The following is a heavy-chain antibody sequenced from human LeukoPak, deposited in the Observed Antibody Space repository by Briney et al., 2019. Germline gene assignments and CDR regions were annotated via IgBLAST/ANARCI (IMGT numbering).Heavy chain of an antibody. CDR3: AKLRGYYDSSAHYYFDY. Sequence: GGCLRLSCAVSGATFSSSVMSWVRRAPGKGLEWVSIITGTITYYADSVKGRFTVSRDNSKNTLYMQMDSLRAEDTAVYYCAKLRGYYDSSAHYYFDYWGQGTLVTVSS. V-gene: IGHV3-23*01. D-gene: IGHD3-22*01. CDR1: GATFSSSV. J-gene: IGHJ4*02. CDR2: ITGTIT.